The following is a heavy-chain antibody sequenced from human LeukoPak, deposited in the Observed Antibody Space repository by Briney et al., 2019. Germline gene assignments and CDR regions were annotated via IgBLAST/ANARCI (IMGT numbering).Heavy chain of an antibody. CDR1: GFPFSAYY. J-gene: IGHJ4*02. V-gene: IGHV3-11*04. CDR3: ARGNWGPDY. Sequence: PGGSLRLSCAASGFPFSAYYISWLRQAPGKGLEWISHISGSGDTIYYADSVKGRFTISRDNTKNSLYLQMNSLRAEDTAVYYCARGNWGPDYWGQGTLVTVSS. CDR2: ISGSGDTI. D-gene: IGHD7-27*01.